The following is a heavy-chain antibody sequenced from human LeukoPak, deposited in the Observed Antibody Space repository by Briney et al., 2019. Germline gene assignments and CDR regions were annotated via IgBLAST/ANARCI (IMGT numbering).Heavy chain of an antibody. CDR2: ISPNSGDT. V-gene: IGHV1-2*02. J-gene: IGHJ3*02. D-gene: IGHD6-13*01. Sequence: ASVRVSCKASGYTSTDYYVHWVRQAPGQGLEWLGWISPNSGDTKYAQNFQGRVTMTRDTSISTAYMELRSLRFDDTAVYWCAREGMTANAFDIWGQGTMVTVSS. CDR3: AREGMTANAFDI. CDR1: GYTSTDYY.